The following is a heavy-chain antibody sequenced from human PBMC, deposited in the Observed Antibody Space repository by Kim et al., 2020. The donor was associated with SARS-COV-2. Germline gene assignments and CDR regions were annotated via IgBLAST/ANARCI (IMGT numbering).Heavy chain of an antibody. CDR3: ARGNSSSWYEWYFDL. CDR2: IWYDGSNK. Sequence: GGSLRLSCAASGFTFSSYGMHWVRQAPGKGLEWVAVIWYDGSNKYYADSVKGRFTISRDNSENTLYLQMNSLRAEDTAVYYCARGNSSSWYEWYFDLWGRGTLVTVSS. V-gene: IGHV3-33*01. CDR1: GFTFSSYG. J-gene: IGHJ2*01. D-gene: IGHD6-13*01.